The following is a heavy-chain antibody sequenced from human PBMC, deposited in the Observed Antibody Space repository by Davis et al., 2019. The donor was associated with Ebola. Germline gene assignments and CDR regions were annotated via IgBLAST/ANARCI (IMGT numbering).Heavy chain of an antibody. V-gene: IGHV3-23*01. CDR2: LGTSADT. D-gene: IGHD1-7*01. CDR3: ARDWGNWNFRYYYHYGMDV. J-gene: IGHJ6*04. CDR1: GFVFRNYV. Sequence: GGSLRLSCAASGFVFRNYVMSWVRQAPGKGLEWVSTLGTSADTYYADSVKGRFTISRDNSKNTLYLQMNSLRAEDTAVYYCARDWGNWNFRYYYHYGMDVWGKGTTVTVSS.